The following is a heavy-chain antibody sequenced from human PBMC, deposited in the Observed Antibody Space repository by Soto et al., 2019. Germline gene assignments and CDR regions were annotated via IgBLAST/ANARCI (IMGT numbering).Heavy chain of an antibody. CDR2: IYYSGST. CDR3: ARGVATIGP. D-gene: IGHD5-12*01. CDR1: GDSVCSYY. J-gene: IGHJ5*02. Sequence: SETPSLSCTVSGDSVCSYYWTWIRQPPGKGLEWIGYIYYSGSTNYNPSLKSRVTISVDTSKNQFSLKLTSVTAADTAVYYCARGVATIGPWGQGTLVTVSS. V-gene: IGHV4-59*02.